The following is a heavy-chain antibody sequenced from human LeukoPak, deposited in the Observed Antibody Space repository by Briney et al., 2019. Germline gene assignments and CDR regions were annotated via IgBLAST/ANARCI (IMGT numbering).Heavy chain of an antibody. CDR1: GGSISSYY. V-gene: IGHV4-4*07. D-gene: IGHD6-19*01. Sequence: SETLSLTCTVSGGSISSYYWSWIRQPAGKGLEWIGRIYTSGSTNYNPSLKSRVTMSVDTSKNQFSLKLSSVTAADTAVYYCARDRTSTKESSGWFEVYYYMDVWGKGTTVTVSS. CDR3: ARDRTSTKESSGWFEVYYYMDV. J-gene: IGHJ6*03. CDR2: IYTSGST.